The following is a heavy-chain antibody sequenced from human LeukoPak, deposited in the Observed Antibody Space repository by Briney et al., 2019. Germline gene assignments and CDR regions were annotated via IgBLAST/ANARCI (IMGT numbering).Heavy chain of an antibody. V-gene: IGHV3-30-3*02. CDR1: GFTFSSYA. CDR2: ISYDGSNK. J-gene: IGHJ4*02. D-gene: IGHD1-26*01. CDR3: AKLEGPSIVGATMFVDD. Sequence: GGSLRLSCAASGFTFSSYAMHWVRQAPGKGLEWVAVISYDGSNKYYADSVKGRFTLSRDNSKNTLYLQMNSLRAEDTAVYYCAKLEGPSIVGATMFVDDWGQGTLVTVSS.